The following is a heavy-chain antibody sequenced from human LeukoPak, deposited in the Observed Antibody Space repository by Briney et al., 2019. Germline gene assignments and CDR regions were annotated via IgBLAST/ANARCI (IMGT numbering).Heavy chain of an antibody. V-gene: IGHV3-7*01. CDR2: IKQDGSEK. J-gene: IGHJ6*03. D-gene: IGHD1-26*01. CDR1: GGSFSGYY. Sequence: QPSETLSLTCAVYGGSFSGYYWSWVRQAPGKGLEWVANIKQDGSEKYYVDSVKGRFTISRDNAKNSLYLQMNSLRAEDTAVYYCAREKASIVGATYYYYYMDVWGKGTTVTVSS. CDR3: AREKASIVGATYYYYYMDV.